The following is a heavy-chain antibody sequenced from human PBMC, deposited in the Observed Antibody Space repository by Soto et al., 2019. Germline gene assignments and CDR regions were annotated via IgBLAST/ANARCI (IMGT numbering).Heavy chain of an antibody. CDR2: ISYDRSNK. CDR1: GFTFSSYA. D-gene: IGHD1-26*01. J-gene: IGHJ6*02. CDR3: AREGGGGSYSYYYGMDV. Sequence: PGGSLRLSCAASGFTFSSYAMHWVRQAPGKGLEWVAVISYDRSNKYYADSVKGRFTISRENSKNTLYLQMNSLRAEDTAVYYCAREGGGGSYSYYYGMDVWGQGTTVTVSS. V-gene: IGHV3-30-3*01.